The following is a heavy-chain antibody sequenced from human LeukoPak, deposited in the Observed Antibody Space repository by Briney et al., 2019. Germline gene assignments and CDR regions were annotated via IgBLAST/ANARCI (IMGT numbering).Heavy chain of an antibody. D-gene: IGHD3-22*01. CDR2: ISGSGGTT. Sequence: GGSLRLSCAASGFTFSTYAMSWVRQAPGEGLEWVSAISGSGGTTYYADSVKGRSTISRDNSKNTLYLQMNSLRAEDTAVYYCAKRGYYYDSSGYYYFDYWGQGTLVTVSS. J-gene: IGHJ4*02. V-gene: IGHV3-23*01. CDR3: AKRGYYYDSSGYYYFDY. CDR1: GFTFSTYA.